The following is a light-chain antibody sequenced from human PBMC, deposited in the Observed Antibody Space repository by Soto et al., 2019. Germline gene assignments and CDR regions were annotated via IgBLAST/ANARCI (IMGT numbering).Light chain of an antibody. CDR2: DAS. V-gene: IGKV3-15*01. CDR1: QSVRSN. Sequence: EIVMRQSPATLSVSPGESATLSCRASQSVRSNLAWYQQKPDQAPRLLIYDASRRATDIPARFSGSGSGTEFTLTISSLQSEDFAVYYCLQYNDWPPYTFGQGTMLEIK. J-gene: IGKJ2*01. CDR3: LQYNDWPPYT.